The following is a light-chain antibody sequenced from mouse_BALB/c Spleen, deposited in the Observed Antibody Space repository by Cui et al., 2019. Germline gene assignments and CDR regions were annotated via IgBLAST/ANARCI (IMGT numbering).Light chain of an antibody. CDR2: DTS. Sequence: HIVLTQSPAIMSASPGEKVTMTCSASSSVSYMHWYQQKSGTSPKRWIYDTSKLASGVPARFSGSGSRTSYSLTISSMEAEDAATYYCQQWSSNPPTFGSGTKLEIK. CDR1: SSVSY. V-gene: IGKV4-59*01. J-gene: IGKJ4*01. CDR3: QQWSSNPPT.